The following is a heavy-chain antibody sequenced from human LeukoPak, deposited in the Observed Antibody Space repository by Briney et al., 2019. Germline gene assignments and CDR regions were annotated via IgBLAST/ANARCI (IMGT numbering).Heavy chain of an antibody. Sequence: SETLSLTCAVYGGSFSGYYWSWIRQPPGKGLEWIGEINHSGSTNYNPSLKSRVTISVDPSKNQFSLKLSSVTAADTAVYYCARERNSGYDYAFDIWGQGTMVTVSS. CDR1: GGSFSGYY. D-gene: IGHD5-12*01. CDR2: INHSGST. J-gene: IGHJ3*02. V-gene: IGHV4-34*01. CDR3: ARERNSGYDYAFDI.